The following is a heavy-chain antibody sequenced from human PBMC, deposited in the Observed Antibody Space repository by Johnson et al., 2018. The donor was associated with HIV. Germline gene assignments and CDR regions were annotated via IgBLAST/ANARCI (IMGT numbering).Heavy chain of an antibody. CDR2: IQYEGSNK. J-gene: IGHJ3*02. CDR3: AKGILTNDAFDI. V-gene: IGHV3-30*02. D-gene: IGHD3-10*01. CDR1: GFTFSSYG. Sequence: QVQLVESGGGVVQPGGSLRLSCAASGFTFSSYGMHWVRQAPGKGLEWVTFIQYEGSNKYYADSGKGRFTISRDNSKNTLYLQMNSLRAEETAVYYCAKGILTNDAFDIWGQGTMVTVSP.